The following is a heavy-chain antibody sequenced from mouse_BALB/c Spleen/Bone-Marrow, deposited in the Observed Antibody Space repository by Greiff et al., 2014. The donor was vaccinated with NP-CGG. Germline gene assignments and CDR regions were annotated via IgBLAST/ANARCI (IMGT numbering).Heavy chain of an antibody. V-gene: IGHV14-3*02. Sequence: VQLKESGAELVKPGASVKLSCTASGFNIKDTYMHWVKQRHEQGLEWIGRIDPANGNTKYDPKFQGKATITADTSSNTAYLQLSSLTSEDTAVYYCAIYYGNYYAMDYWGQGTSVIVSS. D-gene: IGHD2-1*01. J-gene: IGHJ4*01. CDR3: AIYYGNYYAMDY. CDR1: GFNIKDTY. CDR2: IDPANGNT.